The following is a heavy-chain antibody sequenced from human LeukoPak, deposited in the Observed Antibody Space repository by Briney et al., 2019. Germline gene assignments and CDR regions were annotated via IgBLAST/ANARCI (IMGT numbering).Heavy chain of an antibody. V-gene: IGHV3-21*01. CDR2: ICVRSNYI. Sequence: PGGSLRLSCVASGYTFSSDSINWVRQAPGKALEWVSSICVRSNYIYYADSVRGRFSISRDDASDSLYLQMNSLRAEDTAVYYCVRLRRNSDTSGFYYYYDFWGQGTLVTVSS. CDR3: VRLRRNSDTSGFYYYYDF. CDR1: GYTFSSDS. J-gene: IGHJ4*02. D-gene: IGHD3-22*01.